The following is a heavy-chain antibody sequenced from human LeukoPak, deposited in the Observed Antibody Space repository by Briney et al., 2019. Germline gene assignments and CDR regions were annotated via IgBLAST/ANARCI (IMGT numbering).Heavy chain of an antibody. Sequence: SETLSLTCTVSGGSISSTSYYWGWIRQPPGRGLEWIGSIYYSWDTYYNPSLKSRVTISLDTSKTQFSLKLSSVTAADTAVYYCASGGDVLLWFGELTSSYYFDYWGQGTLVTVSS. CDR3: ASGGDVLLWFGELTSSYYFDY. CDR1: GGSISSTSYY. D-gene: IGHD3-10*01. CDR2: IYYSWDT. V-gene: IGHV4-39*07. J-gene: IGHJ4*02.